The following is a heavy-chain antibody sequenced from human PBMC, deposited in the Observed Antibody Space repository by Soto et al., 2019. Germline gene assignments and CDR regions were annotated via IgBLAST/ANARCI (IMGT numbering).Heavy chain of an antibody. CDR3: ARDLAGGRYFDY. D-gene: IGHD2-15*01. J-gene: IGHJ4*02. Sequence: QVQLVESGGGVVQPGRSLGLSCATSGFTFSSFGMLWVRQAPGKGLEWVAFIYYAGTNKYHADSVRGRFTISRDNSKNTLYLQMNSLRAEDTAVYYCARDLAGGRYFDYWGQGTLVTVSS. CDR2: IYYAGTNK. CDR1: GFTFSSFG. V-gene: IGHV3-33*01.